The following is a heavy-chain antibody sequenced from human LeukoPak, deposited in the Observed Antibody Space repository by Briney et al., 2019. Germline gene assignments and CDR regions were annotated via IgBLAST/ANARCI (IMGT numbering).Heavy chain of an antibody. V-gene: IGHV4-59*01. J-gene: IGHJ4*02. Sequence: SETLSLTCTVSGGSISSYYWSWIRQPPGKGLELIGYIYYSGSTNYNPSLKSRVTISVDTSKNQFSLKLSSVTAADTAVYYCARGPYYCTNGVCYTIGFDYWGQGTLVTVSS. CDR1: GGSISSYY. D-gene: IGHD2-8*01. CDR2: IYYSGST. CDR3: ARGPYYCTNGVCYTIGFDY.